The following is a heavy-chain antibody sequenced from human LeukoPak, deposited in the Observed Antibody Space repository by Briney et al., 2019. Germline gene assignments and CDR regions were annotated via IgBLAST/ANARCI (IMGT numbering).Heavy chain of an antibody. CDR2: IYYSGST. V-gene: IGHV4-39*01. Sequence: SETLSLTCTVSGGSISSSSYYWGWIRQPPGKGLEWIGSIYYSGSTYYNPSLKSRVTISVDTSKNQFSLKLSSVTAADTAVYYCASLRRVYDFWSGYRGDFDYWGQGTLVTVSS. CDR3: ASLRRVYDFWSGYRGDFDY. D-gene: IGHD3-3*01. J-gene: IGHJ4*02. CDR1: GGSISSSSYY.